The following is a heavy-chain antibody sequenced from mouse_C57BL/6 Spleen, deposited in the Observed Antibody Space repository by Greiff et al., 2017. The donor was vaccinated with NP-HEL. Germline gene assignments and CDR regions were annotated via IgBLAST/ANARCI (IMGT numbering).Heavy chain of an antibody. D-gene: IGHD1-1*01. CDR1: GYTFTDYE. V-gene: IGHV1-15*01. CDR2: IDPETGGT. CDR3: TRDSSHYFDY. Sequence: VQLQQSGAELVRPGASVTLSCKASGYTFTDYEMHWVKQTPVHGLEWIGAIDPETGGTAYNQKFKGKAILTADKSSSTAYMELRSLTSEDSAVYYRTRDSSHYFDYWGQGTTLTVSS. J-gene: IGHJ2*01.